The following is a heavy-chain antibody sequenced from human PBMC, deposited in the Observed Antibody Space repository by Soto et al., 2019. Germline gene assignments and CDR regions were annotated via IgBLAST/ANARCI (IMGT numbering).Heavy chain of an antibody. Sequence: EVQLVESGGGLVQPGGSLRLSCAASGFTFSSYSMNWVRQAPGKGLEWVSYISSSSSTLYYADSVKGRFTISRDNAKNSLYLQMISLRAEETAVYYCARRTDIVVVVAATSWDYYYMDVWGKGTTVTVSS. CDR2: ISSSSSTL. CDR1: GFTFSSYS. J-gene: IGHJ6*03. CDR3: ARRTDIVVVVAATSWDYYYMDV. V-gene: IGHV3-48*01. D-gene: IGHD2-15*01.